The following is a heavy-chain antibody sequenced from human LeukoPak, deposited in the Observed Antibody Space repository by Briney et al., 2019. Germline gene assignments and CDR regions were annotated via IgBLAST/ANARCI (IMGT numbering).Heavy chain of an antibody. Sequence: GGSLRLSCAASGFPFNNYWMHWVRQSPGKGLICVARIGHDGSGAGYADSVKGRFTISRDNAKSTLYLQMNSLRAEDSAVYYCARYQQTGYESDYWGQGTLVTVSS. V-gene: IGHV3-74*01. D-gene: IGHD5-12*01. CDR2: IGHDGSGA. J-gene: IGHJ4*02. CDR3: ARYQQTGYESDY. CDR1: GFPFNNYW.